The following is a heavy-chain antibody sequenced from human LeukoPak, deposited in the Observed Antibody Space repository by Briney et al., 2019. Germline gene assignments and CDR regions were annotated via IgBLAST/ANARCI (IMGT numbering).Heavy chain of an antibody. V-gene: IGHV3-23*01. J-gene: IGHJ4*02. CDR3: AKDLAGFDY. D-gene: IGHD6-19*01. CDR2: ISGSGGST. CDR1: GFHFCHYA. Sequence: GSLRLSCAASGFHFCHYAMSWVRQAPGKGLGWVSAISGSGGSTYYADSVKGRFTISRDNSKNTLYLQMNSLRAEDTAVYYCAKDLAGFDYWGQGTLVTVSS.